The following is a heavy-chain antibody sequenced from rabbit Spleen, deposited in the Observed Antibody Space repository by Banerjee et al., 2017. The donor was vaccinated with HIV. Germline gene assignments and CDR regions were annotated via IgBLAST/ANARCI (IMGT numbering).Heavy chain of an antibody. V-gene: IGHV1S7*01. D-gene: IGHD8-1*01. CDR1: GFAFTTYY. CDR2: IYTDKGLT. J-gene: IGHJ6*01. CDR3: ARDTGSSFSSYGMDL. Sequence: QLKETGGGLVQPGGSLTLSCKASGFAFTTYYMSWVRQAPGRGLEWIGIIYTDKGLTDYASWVSGRFTISSDNAQNTVDLQMNSLTAADTATYFCARDTGSSFSSYGMDLWGQGTLVTVS.